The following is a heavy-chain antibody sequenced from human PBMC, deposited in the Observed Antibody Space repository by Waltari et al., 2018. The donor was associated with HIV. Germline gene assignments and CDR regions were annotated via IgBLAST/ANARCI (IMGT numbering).Heavy chain of an antibody. Sequence: EVQLVESGGDLVQPGGSLRLSCVASGSNFGAYYMNWVRQTPGKGLEWVANMNQDKSEWSYVDSVKGRFTISRDNARSSLYLQMDSLTPEDTAVYYCARGDNWTCDYWGRGTLVTVSS. CDR3: ARGDNWTCDY. CDR2: MNQDKSEW. V-gene: IGHV3-7*01. J-gene: IGHJ4*02. CDR1: GSNFGAYY. D-gene: IGHD1-20*01.